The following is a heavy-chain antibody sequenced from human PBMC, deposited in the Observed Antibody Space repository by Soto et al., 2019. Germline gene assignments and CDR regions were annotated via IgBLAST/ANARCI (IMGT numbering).Heavy chain of an antibody. D-gene: IGHD6-13*01. CDR1: GGSISSSSYY. V-gene: IGHV4-39*01. CDR3: ARQPKYSSSTGGLFDP. J-gene: IGHJ5*02. Sequence: QLQLQESGPGLVKPSETLSLTCTVSGGSISSSSYYWGWIRQPPGKGLEWIGSIYYSGSTYYNPSLKSRVTISVDTSKNQFSLKLSSVTAADTAVYYCARQPKYSSSTGGLFDPWGQGTLVTVSS. CDR2: IYYSGST.